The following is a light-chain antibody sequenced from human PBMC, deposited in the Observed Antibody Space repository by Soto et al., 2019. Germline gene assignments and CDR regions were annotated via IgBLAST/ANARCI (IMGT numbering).Light chain of an antibody. Sequence: DSQMTASPSSLSASVGARVTITFRASRSISSWLAWYQQKPGKAPKLLIYAASTLQSGVPSRFSGSGSGTDFTLTISCLQSEDFATYYCQQYYNSPIPLGQGTRLEIK. CDR1: RSISSW. V-gene: IGKV1D-16*01. J-gene: IGKJ5*01. CDR2: AAS. CDR3: QQYYNSPIP.